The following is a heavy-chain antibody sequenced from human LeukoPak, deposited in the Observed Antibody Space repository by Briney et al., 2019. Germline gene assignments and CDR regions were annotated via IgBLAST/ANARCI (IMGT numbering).Heavy chain of an antibody. CDR3: ARDRGAAPNWFDP. Sequence: SVKVSCKASGGTFSSYAISWVRQAPGQGLEWMGGIIPIFGTANYAQKFQGRVTITTDESTSTAYMELSSLRSEDTAVYYCARDRGAAPNWFDPWGQGTLVTVSS. CDR2: IIPIFGTA. V-gene: IGHV1-69*05. J-gene: IGHJ5*02. D-gene: IGHD6-6*01. CDR1: GGTFSSYA.